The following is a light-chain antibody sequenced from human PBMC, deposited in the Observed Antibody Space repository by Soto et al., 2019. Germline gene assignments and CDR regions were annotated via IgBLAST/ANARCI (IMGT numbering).Light chain of an antibody. J-gene: IGKJ2*01. CDR3: QQYGSSSYT. Sequence: EIVLTQSPGTLSLSPGERATLSCRASQSVSSSYLAWYQQKPGQAPRLLIYGASSRATGIPDRFSGSGSGTDFTLTISRLEPEDFAVYYRQQYGSSSYTFGQGTKLEMK. CDR1: QSVSSSY. V-gene: IGKV3-20*01. CDR2: GAS.